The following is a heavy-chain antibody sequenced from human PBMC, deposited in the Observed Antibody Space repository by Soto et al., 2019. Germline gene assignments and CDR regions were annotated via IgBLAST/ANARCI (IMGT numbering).Heavy chain of an antibody. CDR3: AKVLYDSSGSSDY. J-gene: IGHJ4*02. CDR1: GYSFTSYW. CDR2: IDPSDSYT. Sequence: GESLKISCKGSGYSFTSYWISWVRQMPGKGLEWMGRIDPSDSYTNYSPSFQGHVTISADKSISTAYLQWSSLKASDTAMYYCAKVLYDSSGSSDYWGQGTLVTVS. V-gene: IGHV5-10-1*01. D-gene: IGHD3-22*01.